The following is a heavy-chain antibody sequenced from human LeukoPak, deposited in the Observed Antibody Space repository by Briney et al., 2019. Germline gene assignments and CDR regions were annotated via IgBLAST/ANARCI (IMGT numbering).Heavy chain of an antibody. CDR3: AKGPQVGGSSPEKWYFDL. D-gene: IGHD6-6*01. CDR1: GFTFSSYA. V-gene: IGHV3-30*02. J-gene: IGHJ2*01. CDR2: IRYDGSNK. Sequence: GGSLRLSCEASGFTFSSYAMHWVRQAPGKGLEWVAFIRYDGSNKYYADSVKGRFTISRDNSENTLYLQMNSLRAEDTAVYYCAKGPQVGGSSPEKWYFDLWGRGTLVTVSS.